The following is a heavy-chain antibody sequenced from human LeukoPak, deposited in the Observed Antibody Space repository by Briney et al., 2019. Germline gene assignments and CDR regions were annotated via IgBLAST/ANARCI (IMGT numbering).Heavy chain of an antibody. D-gene: IGHD5-18*01. V-gene: IGHV4-39*07. CDR3: ARDERAWDTAMEDYYYYGMDV. J-gene: IGHJ6*02. CDR2: IYYTGTT. CDR1: GGSLDNSNFY. Sequence: PSETLSLTCLVSGGSLDNSNFYWVWIRQPPGKGLEWIGSIYYTGTTYYNPSLKSRVTISKDTSDQFSLKLSSVTAADTAVYYCARDERAWDTAMEDYYYYGMDVWGQGTTVTVSS.